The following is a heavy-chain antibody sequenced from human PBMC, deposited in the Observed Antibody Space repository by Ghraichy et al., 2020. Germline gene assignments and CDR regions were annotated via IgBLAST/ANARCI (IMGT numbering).Heavy chain of an antibody. J-gene: IGHJ4*02. Sequence: GGSLRLSCAASGFTFSSYAMHWVRQAPGKELEWVAVISYDGSNKYYADSVKGRFTISRDNSKNMLYLQMNSLRAEDTAVYYCARDQTAVAGWGLYFDYWGQGTLVTVSS. CDR3: ARDQTAVAGWGLYFDY. V-gene: IGHV3-30*04. CDR1: GFTFSSYA. D-gene: IGHD6-19*01. CDR2: ISYDGSNK.